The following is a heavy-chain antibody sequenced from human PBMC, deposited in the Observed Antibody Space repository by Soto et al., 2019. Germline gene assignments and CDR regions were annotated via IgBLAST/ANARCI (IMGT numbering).Heavy chain of an antibody. CDR3: ARIPVDTSMIYWLDP. CDR1: SGTVSSGDYY. Sequence: SESLSVTCTVSSGTVSSGDYYWNLIRQPPGKGLEWIGYIYYSGNTNYNPSLKSRVIISVDTSKNLFSLKLTSVTAADTAVYYCARIPVDTSMIYWLDPWGQGTLVTVSS. D-gene: IGHD5-18*01. V-gene: IGHV4-61*08. J-gene: IGHJ5*02. CDR2: IYYSGNT.